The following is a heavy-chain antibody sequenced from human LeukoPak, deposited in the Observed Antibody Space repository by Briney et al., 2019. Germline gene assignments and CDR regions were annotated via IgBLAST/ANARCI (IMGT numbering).Heavy chain of an antibody. Sequence: PGGSLRLSCAASGFTFSSYSMNWVRQAPGKGLEWVSYISSSSSTIYYADSVKGRFTISRDNAKNSLYLQMNSLRGEDTAVYYCARCTTGKTFGSLREIKKSREIDYWGQGTLVTVSS. CDR3: ARCTTGKTFGSLREIKKSREIDY. V-gene: IGHV3-48*01. J-gene: IGHJ4*02. D-gene: IGHD1-1*01. CDR2: ISSSSSTI. CDR1: GFTFSSYS.